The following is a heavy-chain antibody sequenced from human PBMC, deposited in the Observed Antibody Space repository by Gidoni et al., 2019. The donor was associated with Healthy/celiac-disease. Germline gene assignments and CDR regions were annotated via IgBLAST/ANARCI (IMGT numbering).Heavy chain of an antibody. CDR1: VRPISSGGYY. V-gene: IGHV4-30-4*01. Sequence: QVQLPESGPGLANPSQILSLTCTVPVRPISSGGYYRSWIRQPPRKGLEWIGYIYYSGSTYYNPSLKSRVTISVDTSKNQFSLKLSSVTAADTAVYYCARGGDRFTMVRGVITLYFDYWGQGTLVTVSS. CDR3: ARGGDRFTMVRGVITLYFDY. CDR2: IYYSGST. D-gene: IGHD3-10*01. J-gene: IGHJ4*02.